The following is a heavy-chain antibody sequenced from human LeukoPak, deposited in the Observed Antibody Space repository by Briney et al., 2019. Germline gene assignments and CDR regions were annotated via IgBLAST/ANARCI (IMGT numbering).Heavy chain of an antibody. J-gene: IGHJ4*02. CDR2: ISSSGRYI. CDR3: ARELRGEGGY. CDR1: GFTFKNFN. V-gene: IGHV3-21*01. Sequence: GGSLRLSCAASGFTFKNFNINWVRQAPGKGLEWVSSISSSGRYIYYADSVKGRFTISRDNAKSSLYLQMNSLRADDTAVYYCARELRGEGGYWGQGTLVTVSS. D-gene: IGHD3-10*01.